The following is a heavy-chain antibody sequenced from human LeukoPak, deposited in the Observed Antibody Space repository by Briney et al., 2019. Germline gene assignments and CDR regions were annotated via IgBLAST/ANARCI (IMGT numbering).Heavy chain of an antibody. D-gene: IGHD2-2*01. J-gene: IGHJ4*02. CDR1: GFTFSGYG. V-gene: IGHV3-33*01. Sequence: GRSLRLSCAASGFTFSGYGMHWVRQAPGKGLEWVAVIWYDGSNKYYADSVKGRFTISRDNSENTLYLQMNSLRAEDTAVYYCARDLRGIVVVPAAILDYWGQGTLVTVSS. CDR2: IWYDGSNK. CDR3: ARDLRGIVVVPAAILDY.